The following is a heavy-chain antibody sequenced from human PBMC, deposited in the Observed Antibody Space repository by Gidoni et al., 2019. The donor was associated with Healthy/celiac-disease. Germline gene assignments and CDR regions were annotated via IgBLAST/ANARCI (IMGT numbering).Heavy chain of an antibody. D-gene: IGHD4-17*01. V-gene: IGHV3-23*01. CDR2: SRGSGGST. CDR1: VFTFSSYA. CDR3: AKGSAGGTVTTLSDY. Sequence: EVQLLESGGGLVQPGGSLRLSGAASVFTFSSYAMSWVRQAPGKGLEWVSASRGSGGSTYYADSVKGRFTISRDNSKNTLYLQMNSLRAEDTAVYYCAKGSAGGTVTTLSDYWGQGTLVTVSS. J-gene: IGHJ4*02.